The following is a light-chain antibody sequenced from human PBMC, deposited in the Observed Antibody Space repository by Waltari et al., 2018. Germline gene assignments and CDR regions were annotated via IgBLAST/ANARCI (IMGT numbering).Light chain of an antibody. J-gene: IGLJ3*02. CDR1: NSDIGDYNL. CDR3: SSYTRDDIWL. V-gene: IGLV2-14*03. Sequence: QSALTQPASVSGSPGQSITISCTGTNSDIGDYNLVSWYQRHPNGAPKLLIHDVSDRPSGVSGRFSGSKSGTTASLTISGLQTEDEADYFCSSYTRDDIWLFGGGTRVTVL. CDR2: DVS.